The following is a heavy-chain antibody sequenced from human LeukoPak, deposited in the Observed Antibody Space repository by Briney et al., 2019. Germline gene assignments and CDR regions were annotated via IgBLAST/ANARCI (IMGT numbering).Heavy chain of an antibody. J-gene: IGHJ4*02. V-gene: IGHV1-8*01. Sequence: GASVKVSCKASGYTFTSYDINWVRQATGQGLEWMGWMNPNSGNTGYAQKFQGRVTVTRNTPISTAYMELSSLRSEDTAVYYCARNITVWEFGELLYYFDYWGQGTLVTVSS. D-gene: IGHD3-10*01. CDR1: GYTFTSYD. CDR3: ARNITVWEFGELLYYFDY. CDR2: MNPNSGNT.